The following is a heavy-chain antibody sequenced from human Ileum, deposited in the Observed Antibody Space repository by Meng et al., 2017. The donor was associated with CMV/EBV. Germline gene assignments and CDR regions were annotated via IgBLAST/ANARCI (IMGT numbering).Heavy chain of an antibody. D-gene: IGHD4-23*01. CDR3: SRENSGLDY. Sequence: GESLKSSCATSGFTFSSYWMSWVRQAPGKGLEWVANINRDGSERNYVDSVKGRFTISRDSARNSLYLQLNSLRVEDTAVYYCSRENSGLDYWGQGTLVTVSS. CDR1: GFTFSSYW. CDR2: INRDGSER. J-gene: IGHJ4*02. V-gene: IGHV3-7*01.